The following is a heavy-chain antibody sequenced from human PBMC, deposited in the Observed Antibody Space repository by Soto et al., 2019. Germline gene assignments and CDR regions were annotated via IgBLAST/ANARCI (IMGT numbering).Heavy chain of an antibody. Sequence: EVQLVESGGGLVQPGGSLRLSCAASGFTFSSYWMHWVRQVPEKGLVWVSRINSDGSITNYADAVKGRFTISRDNVKNTLNLQMNSMRAEDTAVYYCVRYPRSVGGSYRPDYWGQGTLVTVSS. J-gene: IGHJ4*02. D-gene: IGHD3-16*02. CDR2: INSDGSIT. CDR1: GFTFSSYW. V-gene: IGHV3-74*01. CDR3: VRYPRSVGGSYRPDY.